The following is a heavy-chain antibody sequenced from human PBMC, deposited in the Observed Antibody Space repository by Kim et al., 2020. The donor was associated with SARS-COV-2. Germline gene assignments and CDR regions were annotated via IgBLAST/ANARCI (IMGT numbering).Heavy chain of an antibody. CDR2: IYYSGST. Sequence: SETLSLTCTVSGGSISSYYWSWIRQPPGKGLEWIGYIYYSGSTNYNPSLKSRVTISVDTSKNQFSLKLSSVTAADTAVYYCAAVVGGPHTAAQYRGPYYYYYYMDVWGKGTTVTVSS. D-gene: IGHD1-26*01. V-gene: IGHV4-59*01. CDR1: GGSISSYY. J-gene: IGHJ6*03. CDR3: AAVVGGPHTAAQYRGPYYYYYYMDV.